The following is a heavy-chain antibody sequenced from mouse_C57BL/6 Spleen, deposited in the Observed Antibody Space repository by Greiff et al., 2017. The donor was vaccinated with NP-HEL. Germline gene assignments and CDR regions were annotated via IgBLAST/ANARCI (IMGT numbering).Heavy chain of an antibody. CDR3: ARRGGWLHPYWYFDV. Sequence: VQLQQPGAELVMPGASVKLSCKASGYTFTSYWMHWVKQRPGQGLEWIGEIDPSDSYTNYNQKFKGKSTLTVDKSSSTAYMQLSSLTSEDSAVYYCARRGGWLHPYWYFDVWGTGTTVTVSS. D-gene: IGHD2-3*01. CDR2: IDPSDSYT. V-gene: IGHV1-69*01. CDR1: GYTFTSYW. J-gene: IGHJ1*03.